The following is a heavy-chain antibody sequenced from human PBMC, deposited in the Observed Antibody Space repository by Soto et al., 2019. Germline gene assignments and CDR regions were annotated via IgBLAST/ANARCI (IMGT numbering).Heavy chain of an antibody. CDR3: ASTLCGDNVDY. D-gene: IGHD3-10*01. V-gene: IGHV1-8*01. J-gene: IGHJ4*02. CDR1: GYTFTSYD. Sequence: QVQLVQSGAEVKKPGASVKVSCKASGYTFTSYDINWVRQATGQGLEWMGWMNPNSGNTGHAQKLQGRVTKTRTPSISTAYMELSSLRPADTAVDYCASTLCGDNVDYWGQGTLGTVSS. CDR2: MNPNSGNT.